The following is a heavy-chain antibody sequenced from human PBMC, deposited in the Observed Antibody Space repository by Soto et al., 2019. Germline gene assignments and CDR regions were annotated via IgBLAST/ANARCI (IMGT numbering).Heavy chain of an antibody. J-gene: IGHJ4*02. CDR1: GLTFSNVW. Sequence: VHLVESGGGSVKPGGSLRLSCAASGLTFSNVWMTWVRQAPGKGLEWVGRIKSKSDGETADVAAPVKARFTISRDDSKNTVFLEMNSLKSEDTALYYCAITAMINRDSSTSFDYWGRGTQVTVSS. CDR2: IKSKSDGETA. V-gene: IGHV3-15*01. CDR3: AITAMINRDSSTSFDY. D-gene: IGHD5-18*01.